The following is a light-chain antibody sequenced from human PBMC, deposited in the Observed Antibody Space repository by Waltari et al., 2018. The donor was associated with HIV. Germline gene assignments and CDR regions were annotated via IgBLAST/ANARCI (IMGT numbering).Light chain of an antibody. Sequence: IQMTQSPSSLAASAGDRVTITCQVSQDIRNSLNWYQQKPGKAPKLLIYGASYLETGVPPRFSGGGSGTDFLLTITSLEPEDIATYYCQQYHDFPRTFGQGTKLDI. CDR2: GAS. CDR1: QDIRNS. J-gene: IGKJ2*01. V-gene: IGKV1-33*01. CDR3: QQYHDFPRT.